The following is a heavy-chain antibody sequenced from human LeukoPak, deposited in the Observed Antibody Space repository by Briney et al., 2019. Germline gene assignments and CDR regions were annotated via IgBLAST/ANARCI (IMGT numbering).Heavy chain of an antibody. CDR2: ISAYNGNT. D-gene: IGHD3-3*01. J-gene: IGHJ6*03. CDR1: GYIFTRYY. V-gene: IGHV1-18*04. CDR3: ARSLFRFLEWSYRSYYYYYMDV. Sequence: ASVKVSCKASGYIFTRYYMQWVRQAPGQGLEWMGWISAYNGNTNYAQKLQGRVTITADKSTSTAYMELSSLRSEDTAVYYCARSLFRFLEWSYRSYYYYYMDVWGKGTTVTVSS.